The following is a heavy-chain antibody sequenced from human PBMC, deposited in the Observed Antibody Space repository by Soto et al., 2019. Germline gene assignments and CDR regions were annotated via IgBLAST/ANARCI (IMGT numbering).Heavy chain of an antibody. CDR1: GYTFTSYA. Sequence: GASVKVSCKASGYTFTSYAMHWVRQAPGQRLEWMGWINAGNGNTKYSQKFQGRVTITRDTSANTAHMELRSLRSDDTAVYYCARDGRSSSWSYYYYGMDVWGQGTTVTVSS. V-gene: IGHV1-3*01. CDR3: ARDGRSSSWSYYYYGMDV. D-gene: IGHD6-13*01. CDR2: INAGNGNT. J-gene: IGHJ6*02.